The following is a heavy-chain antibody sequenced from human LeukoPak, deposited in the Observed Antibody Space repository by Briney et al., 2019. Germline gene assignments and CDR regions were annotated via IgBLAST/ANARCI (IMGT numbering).Heavy chain of an antibody. CDR2: IIPIFGTA. CDR3: ARRSIAAVHFDY. D-gene: IGHD6-13*01. V-gene: IGHV1-69*06. CDR1: GGTFSSYA. J-gene: IGHJ4*02. Sequence: ASVKGSCKASGGTFSSYAISWVRQAPGQGLEWMGGIIPIFGTANYAQKFQGKVTITADKSTSTAYMELSSLRSEDTAVYYCARRSIAAVHFDYWGQGTLVTVSS.